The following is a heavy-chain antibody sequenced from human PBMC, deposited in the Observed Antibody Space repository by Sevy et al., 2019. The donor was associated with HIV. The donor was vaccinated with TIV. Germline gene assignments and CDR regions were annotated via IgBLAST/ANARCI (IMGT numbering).Heavy chain of an antibody. V-gene: IGHV3-23*01. Sequence: GGSLRLSCAASGFTFSRNAMSWVRQAPGKGLEWASGITGSGGSTYHADSVKGRFTISRDNSKNTLYLQMNSLRVEDTAVYYCAKVGYCSSTSCYSIYYGMDVWGQGTTVTVSS. CDR3: AKVGYCSSTSCYSIYYGMDV. J-gene: IGHJ6*02. CDR1: GFTFSRNA. D-gene: IGHD2-2*02. CDR2: ITGSGGST.